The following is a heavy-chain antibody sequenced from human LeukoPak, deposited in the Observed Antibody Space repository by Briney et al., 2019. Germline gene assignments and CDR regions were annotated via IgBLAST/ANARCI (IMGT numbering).Heavy chain of an antibody. V-gene: IGHV3-30*18. D-gene: IGHD2-2*01. CDR3: AKDLSGLVVPAAISGY. J-gene: IGHJ4*02. CDR1: GFTFSSYG. Sequence: GGSLRLSCAASGFTFSSYGMHWVRQAPGKGLEWVAVISYDGSNKYYADSVKGRFTISRDNSKNTLYLQMNCLRAEDTAVYYCAKDLSGLVVPAAISGYWGQGTLVTVSS. CDR2: ISYDGSNK.